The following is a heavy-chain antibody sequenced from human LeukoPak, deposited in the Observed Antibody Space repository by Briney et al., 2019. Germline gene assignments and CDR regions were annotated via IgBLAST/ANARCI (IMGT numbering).Heavy chain of an antibody. J-gene: IGHJ4*02. V-gene: IGHV3-21*01. Sequence: GGSLRLSCATSGFTLSSHSINWVRQAPGKGLEWVSSISVRSNYIYYADSVRGRFSISRDDARDSLYLEMNSLRAEDSAVYYCVRLRRNSDRSGYYYHYDYWGQGTLVTVSS. D-gene: IGHD3-22*01. CDR2: ISVRSNYI. CDR3: VRLRRNSDRSGYYYHYDY. CDR1: GFTLSSHS.